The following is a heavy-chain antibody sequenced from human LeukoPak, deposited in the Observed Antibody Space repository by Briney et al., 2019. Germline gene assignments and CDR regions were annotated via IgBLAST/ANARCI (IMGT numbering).Heavy chain of an antibody. D-gene: IGHD6-19*01. J-gene: IGHJ3*02. V-gene: IGHV3-66*01. CDR3: AREGSGWSQGAFDI. CDR2: IYSGGST. Sequence: SVIYSGGSTYYADSVKGRFTISRDNSKNTLYLQMNSLRAEDTAVYYCAREGSGWSQGAFDIWGQGTMVTVSS.